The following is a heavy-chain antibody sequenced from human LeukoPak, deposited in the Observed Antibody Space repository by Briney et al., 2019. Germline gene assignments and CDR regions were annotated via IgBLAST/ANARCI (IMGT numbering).Heavy chain of an antibody. CDR3: ARGPKYGDV. Sequence: PSKPLSLTCTVSGGSISIYYWSWVRQPPGKGLEWIGYISYSGSTSNNPSLKSRVTISVDTSKNQFSLKMTSVTAADTAVYYCARGPKYGDVWGQGTVVTVSS. J-gene: IGHJ3*01. V-gene: IGHV4-59*01. CDR1: GGSISIYY. D-gene: IGHD2-8*01. CDR2: ISYSGST.